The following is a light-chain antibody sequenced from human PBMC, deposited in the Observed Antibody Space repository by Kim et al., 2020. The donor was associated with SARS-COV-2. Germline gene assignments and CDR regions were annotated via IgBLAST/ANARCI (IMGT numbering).Light chain of an antibody. CDR3: SSYAGRNDLV. Sequence: GQSVTISCTGTSSDVGGYNSVSWYQQHPGKAPKLMIYEVSKRPSGVPDRFSGSKSGNTASLTVSGLQAEDEADYYCSSYAGRNDLVFGGGTQLTVL. J-gene: IGLJ2*01. CDR1: SSDVGGYNS. CDR2: EVS. V-gene: IGLV2-8*01.